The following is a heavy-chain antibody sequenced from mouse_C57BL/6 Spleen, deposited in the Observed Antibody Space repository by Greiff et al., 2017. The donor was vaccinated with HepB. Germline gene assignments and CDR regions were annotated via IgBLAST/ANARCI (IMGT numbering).Heavy chain of an antibody. Sequence: VQLQQSGPELVKPGASVKISCKASGYAFSSSWMNWVKQRPGKGLEWVGRIYPGDGGTNYNGKFKGKATLTVDKSSSTAYMQLGCLTSMDSAVYFCARDCDYYGSSPWFAYWGQGTLVTVSA. CDR2: IYPGDGGT. CDR3: ARDCDYYGSSPWFAY. D-gene: IGHD1-1*01. J-gene: IGHJ3*01. CDR1: GYAFSSSW. V-gene: IGHV1-82*01.